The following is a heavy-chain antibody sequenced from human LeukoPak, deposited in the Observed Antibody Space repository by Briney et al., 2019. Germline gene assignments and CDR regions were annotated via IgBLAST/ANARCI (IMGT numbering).Heavy chain of an antibody. J-gene: IGHJ3*02. Sequence: GGPLRLSCAASGFTFSDNALSWVRQAPGKGLEWVSVVSGSGGSTSYADSVKGRFTISRDNSKNTLYLQMDSLRAGDTAVYYCARGRLRVIDAFDIWGQGTMVTVSS. CDR3: ARGRLRVIDAFDI. CDR2: VSGSGGST. D-gene: IGHD2-21*01. V-gene: IGHV3-23*01. CDR1: GFTFSDNA.